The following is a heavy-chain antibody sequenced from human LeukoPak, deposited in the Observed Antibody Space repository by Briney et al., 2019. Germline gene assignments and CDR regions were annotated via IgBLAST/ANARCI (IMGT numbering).Heavy chain of an antibody. J-gene: IGHJ4*02. CDR1: GGSFSGCY. CDR3: ARGGNYPYDF. Sequence: SETLSLTCAVYGGSFSGCYWSWIRQPPGKGLEWIGEINHSGSTNYNPSLESRVTISVDTSKNQFSLKLTSVTAADTAVYFCARGGNYPYDFWGQGTLVTVSS. CDR2: INHSGST. D-gene: IGHD1-7*01. V-gene: IGHV4-34*01.